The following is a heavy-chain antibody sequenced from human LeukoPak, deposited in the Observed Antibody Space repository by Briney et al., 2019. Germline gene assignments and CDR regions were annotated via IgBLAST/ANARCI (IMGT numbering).Heavy chain of an antibody. V-gene: IGHV3-53*01. D-gene: IGHD3-9*01. CDR2: IYSGGDT. CDR1: GFAVNDNY. CDR3: ARAILLTGSEYYFDS. J-gene: IGHJ4*02. Sequence: GGSLRLSCAASGFAVNDNYMGWVRQAPGKGLDWVSLIYSGGDTYYADAVKGRFTISRDNSKNTDYLQMNSLRPDDTATYYCARAILLTGSEYYFDSWGQGTVVTVST.